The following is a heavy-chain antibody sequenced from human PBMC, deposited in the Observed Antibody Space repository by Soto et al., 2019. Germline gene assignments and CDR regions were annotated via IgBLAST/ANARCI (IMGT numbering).Heavy chain of an antibody. CDR3: XXXXXXXXXFDY. CDR1: GYTFTGXA. CDR2: INAGNGNT. Sequence: QVQLVQSGAEEKKPGASVKVSCKASGYTFTGXAXXXXXXXXXXXLELMGWINAGNGNTKYSQKFQGRVTITRDTXXXXXXXXXXXXXXXXXXXXXXXXXXXXXXXFDYWGQGTLVTVSS. J-gene: IGHJ4*02. V-gene: IGHV1-3*05.